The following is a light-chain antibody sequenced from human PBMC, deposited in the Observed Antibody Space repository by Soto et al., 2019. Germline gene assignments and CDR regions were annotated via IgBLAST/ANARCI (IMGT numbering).Light chain of an antibody. Sequence: EIVLTQSPGTLSLSPGERATLSCRASQSISSNYVAWYQQKPGQAPRLLIYGAFARAAGIPGRFSGSASGTDFTLTISRLEPEDFAVYFCQHYDASPWTFGQGTKVELK. CDR3: QHYDASPWT. CDR1: QSISSNY. J-gene: IGKJ1*01. V-gene: IGKV3-20*01. CDR2: GAF.